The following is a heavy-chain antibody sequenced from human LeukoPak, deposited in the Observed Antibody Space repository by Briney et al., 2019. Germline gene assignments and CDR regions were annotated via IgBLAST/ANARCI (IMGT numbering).Heavy chain of an antibody. V-gene: IGHV1-24*01. Sequence: GASVKVSCKVSGYTLTELSMHWVRQAPGKGLEWMGGFDPEDGETIYAQKFQGRVTMTEDTSTDTAYMELSSLRSEDTAVYYCATVPWVRGVIITSGWIDPWGQGTLVTVSS. J-gene: IGHJ5*02. D-gene: IGHD3-10*01. CDR1: GYTLTELS. CDR3: ATVPWVRGVIITSGWIDP. CDR2: FDPEDGET.